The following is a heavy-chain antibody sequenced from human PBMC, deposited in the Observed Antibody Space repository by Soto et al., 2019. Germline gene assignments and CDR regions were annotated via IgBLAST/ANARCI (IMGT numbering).Heavy chain of an antibody. Sequence: EVQLVESGGGLVQPGRSLRLSCAASGFTLDDYAMHWVRQAPGKGLEWVSGISWNSGSIGYADSVKGRFTISRDNAKNSLYLQMNSLRAEDTALYYCAKDAIVGAIVDPYYFDYWGQGTLVTVSS. CDR1: GFTLDDYA. V-gene: IGHV3-9*01. CDR2: ISWNSGSI. CDR3: AKDAIVGAIVDPYYFDY. D-gene: IGHD1-26*01. J-gene: IGHJ4*02.